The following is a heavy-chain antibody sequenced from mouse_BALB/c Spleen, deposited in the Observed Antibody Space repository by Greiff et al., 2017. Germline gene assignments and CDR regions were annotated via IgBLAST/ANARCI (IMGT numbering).Heavy chain of an antibody. J-gene: IGHJ4*01. CDR1: GFNFKDYY. CDR2: IDPENGDT. Sequence: EVQLHQSGAELVRSGASVKLSCTASGFNFKDYYMHWVKQRPEQGLEWIGWIDPENGDTEYAPKFQGKATMTADTSSNTAYLQLSSLTSEDTAVYYCTVHYYGVATGAMDYGGQGTSVTVSS. D-gene: IGHD1-2*01. CDR3: TVHYYGVATGAMDY. V-gene: IGHV14-4*02.